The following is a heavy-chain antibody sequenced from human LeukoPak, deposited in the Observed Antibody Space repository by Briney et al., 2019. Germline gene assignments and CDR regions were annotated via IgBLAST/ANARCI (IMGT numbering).Heavy chain of an antibody. V-gene: IGHV4-59*08. CDR2: IYYSGGT. J-gene: IGHJ4*02. Sequence: PSETLSLTCTVSGGSISSYYWSWIRQPPGKGLEWIGYIYYSGGTNYNPPLKSRVTISVDTSKKQLSLKVTSVTAADTAVYYCARRAMATANQHFDHWGQGTPVTVSS. CDR1: GGSISSYY. D-gene: IGHD5-24*01. CDR3: ARRAMATANQHFDH.